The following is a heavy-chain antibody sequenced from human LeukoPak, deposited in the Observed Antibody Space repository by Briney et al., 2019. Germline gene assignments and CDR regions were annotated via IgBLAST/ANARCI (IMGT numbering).Heavy chain of an antibody. CDR1: GFTFSSYG. J-gene: IGHJ4*02. Sequence: PGGSLRLSCAASGFTFSSYGMSWVRQAPGKGLEWVSAISGSGGSTFSADSVKGRFTISRDNSKNTLYLQMNSLRAEDTAVYYCAKVVSYCSGGSCYSAFDYWGQGTLVTVSS. D-gene: IGHD2-15*01. CDR2: ISGSGGST. CDR3: AKVVSYCSGGSCYSAFDY. V-gene: IGHV3-23*01.